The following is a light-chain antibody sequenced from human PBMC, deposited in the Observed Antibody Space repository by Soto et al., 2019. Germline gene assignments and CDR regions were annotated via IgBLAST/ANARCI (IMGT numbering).Light chain of an antibody. J-gene: IGLJ1*01. Sequence: QSALTQPASVSGSPGQSIAISCTGTSSDVGGYNYVPWYQQHPGKAPKLMIHEVSNRPSGISDRFSGSKSGNTASLTISGLQADDEADYYCSSHTSYSTRVFGTGTKLTVL. CDR3: SSHTSYSTRV. CDR1: SSDVGGYNY. CDR2: EVS. V-gene: IGLV2-14*01.